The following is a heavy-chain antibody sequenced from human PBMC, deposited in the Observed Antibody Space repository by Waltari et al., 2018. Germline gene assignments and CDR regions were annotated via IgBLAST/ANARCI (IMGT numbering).Heavy chain of an antibody. D-gene: IGHD3-10*01. J-gene: IGHJ6*02. CDR2: IYYSGST. Sequence: QVQLQESGPGLVKPSETLSLTCTVPGGSISSYYWTWTRQPPGKGLEWIGYIYYSGSTNYNPSLKSRVTISVDTSKNQFSLKLSSVTAADTAVYYCARALKAPLLWLPDYYYYGMDVWGQGTTVTVSS. CDR3: ARALKAPLLWLPDYYYYGMDV. CDR1: GGSISSYY. V-gene: IGHV4-59*01.